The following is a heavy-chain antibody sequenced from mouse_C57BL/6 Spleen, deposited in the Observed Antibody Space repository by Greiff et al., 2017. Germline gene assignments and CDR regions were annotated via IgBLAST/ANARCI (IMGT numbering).Heavy chain of an antibody. CDR3: TRGRGPFDY. CDR2: IRNKANNHAT. V-gene: IGHV6-6*01. J-gene: IGHJ2*01. CDR1: GFTFSDAW. Sequence: EVHLVESGGGLVQPGGSMKLSCAASGFTFSDAWMDWVRQSPVKGLEWVADIRNKANNHATYYAESVKGRFTISRDDSKSNVYLQMNSLRAEDTGIYYCTRGRGPFDYWGQGTTLTVSS.